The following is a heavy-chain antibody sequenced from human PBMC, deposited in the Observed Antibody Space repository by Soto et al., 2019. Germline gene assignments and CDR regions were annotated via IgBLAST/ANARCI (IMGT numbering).Heavy chain of an antibody. CDR3: ANDIVATLLY. CDR1: GFSFSSYA. CDR2: ISGSGGST. V-gene: IGHV3-23*01. D-gene: IGHD5-12*01. Sequence: EVQLLESGGGLVQPWGSLRLSCAASGFSFSSYAMSWVRQAPGKGLEWVSAISGSGGSTYYADSVKGRFTISRDNSKNTLYLQMNSLRAEDTAVYYCANDIVATLLYWGQGTLVAVSS. J-gene: IGHJ4*02.